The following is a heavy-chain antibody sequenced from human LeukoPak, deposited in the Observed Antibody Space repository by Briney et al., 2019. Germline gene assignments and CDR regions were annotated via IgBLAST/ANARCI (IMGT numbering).Heavy chain of an antibody. Sequence: GGSLRLSCAASGFTFSSYAMHWVRQAPGKGLEWVAVISYDGSNKYYADSVKGRFTISRDNSKNTLYLQMNSLRAEDTAMYYCARGRFYDILTGCNDYWGQGTLVIVSS. D-gene: IGHD3-9*01. CDR3: ARGRFYDILTGCNDY. J-gene: IGHJ4*02. CDR1: GFTFSSYA. CDR2: ISYDGSNK. V-gene: IGHV3-30*04.